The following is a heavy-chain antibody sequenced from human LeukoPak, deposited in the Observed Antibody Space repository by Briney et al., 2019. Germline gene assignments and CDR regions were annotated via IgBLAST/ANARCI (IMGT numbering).Heavy chain of an antibody. J-gene: IGHJ4*02. Sequence: SETLSLTCTVSGGSISSGGYYWSWIRLHPGKGLEWIGYIYYSGSTYYNPSLKSRVTISVDTSKNQFSLKLSSVTAADTAVYYCARDKVVLRFLEWTHYFDYWGQGTLVTVSS. V-gene: IGHV4-31*03. CDR2: IYYSGST. CDR3: ARDKVVLRFLEWTHYFDY. CDR1: GGSISSGGYY. D-gene: IGHD3-3*01.